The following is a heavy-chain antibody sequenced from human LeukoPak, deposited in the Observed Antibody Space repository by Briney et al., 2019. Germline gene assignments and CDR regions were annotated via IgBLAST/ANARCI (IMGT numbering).Heavy chain of an antibody. J-gene: IGHJ4*02. Sequence: SETLSLTCTVSGGSISSSSYYWGWIRQPPGKGLEWIGSIYYSGSTYYNPSLKSRVTISVDTSKNQFSLKLSSVTAADTAVYYCARVRRVTTVVTTPTYYFDYWGQGTLVTVSS. D-gene: IGHD4-23*01. CDR1: GGSISSSSYY. V-gene: IGHV4-39*07. CDR3: ARVRRVTTVVTTPTYYFDY. CDR2: IYYSGST.